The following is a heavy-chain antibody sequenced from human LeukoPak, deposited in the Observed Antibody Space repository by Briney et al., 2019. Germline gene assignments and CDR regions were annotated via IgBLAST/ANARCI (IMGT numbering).Heavy chain of an antibody. CDR3: ARDRGSWFGELFRYYYYYYYMDV. D-gene: IGHD3-10*01. J-gene: IGHJ6*03. CDR1: GYTFTSYG. Sequence: ASVKVSCTASGYTFTSYGISWVRQAPGQGLEWMGWISAYNGNTNYAQKLQGRVTMTTDTSTSTAYMELRSLRSDDTAVYYCARDRGSWFGELFRYYYYYYYMDVWGKGTTVTISS. CDR2: ISAYNGNT. V-gene: IGHV1-18*01.